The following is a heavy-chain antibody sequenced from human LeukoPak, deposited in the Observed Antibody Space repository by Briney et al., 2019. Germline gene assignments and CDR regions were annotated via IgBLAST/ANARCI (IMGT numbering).Heavy chain of an antibody. CDR1: GFTSSSYG. D-gene: IGHD6-13*01. J-gene: IGHJ4*02. CDR2: IWYDGSNK. Sequence: GESLKISCAASGFTSSSYGMHWVRQAPGKGLEWVAVIWYDGSNKYYADSVKGRFTISRDNSKNTLYLQMNSLRAEDTAVYYCAKDRGYSSSWYHFDYWGQGTLVTVSS. CDR3: AKDRGYSSSWYHFDY. V-gene: IGHV3-33*06.